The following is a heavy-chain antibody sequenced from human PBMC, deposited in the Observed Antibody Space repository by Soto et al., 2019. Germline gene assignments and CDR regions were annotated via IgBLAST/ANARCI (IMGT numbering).Heavy chain of an antibody. CDR2: MSYDGGDI. CDR1: GFDFSNYV. D-gene: IGHD2-8*01. V-gene: IGHV3-30*18. CDR3: AKVREDVVLLVGLDR. J-gene: IGHJ6*02. Sequence: PGGSLRLSCAASGFDFSNYVLHWVRQAPGKGLEWVAVMSYDGGDIYYGDSVKGRFTISRDNSKNTLYLQMNSLRPEDTAVYYRAKVREDVVLLVGLDRWGQGTTVTVSS.